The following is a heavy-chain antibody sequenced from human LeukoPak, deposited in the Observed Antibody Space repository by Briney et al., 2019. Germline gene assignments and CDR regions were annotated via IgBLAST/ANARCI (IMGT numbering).Heavy chain of an antibody. CDR1: GGTFSSYA. Sequence: SVKVSCKASGGTFSSYAINWVRQAPGQGLEWMGGIIPVFGTANYAQKFQGRVTITTDESTSTAYMELSSLRSEDTAVYYCAREGYCSGGSCLFDYWGQGTLVTVSS. V-gene: IGHV1-69*05. D-gene: IGHD2-15*01. CDR3: AREGYCSGGSCLFDY. J-gene: IGHJ4*02. CDR2: IIPVFGTA.